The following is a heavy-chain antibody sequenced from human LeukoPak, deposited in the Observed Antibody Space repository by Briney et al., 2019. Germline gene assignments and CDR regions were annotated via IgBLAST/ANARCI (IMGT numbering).Heavy chain of an antibody. D-gene: IGHD2-8*01. CDR3: ARDVGGCTNGLCSYYFDY. V-gene: IGHV3-33*01. CDR2: IWYNGKNK. J-gene: IGHJ4*02. CDR1: GFSFGGYV. Sequence: PGTSLRLSCVASGFSFGGYVMNWVRQAPGKGLEWVAVIWYNGKNKYYSDSVKGRFTISRDTSKNTLYLQMNSLRAEDTAVYYCARDVGGCTNGLCSYYFDYWGQGTLVTVSS.